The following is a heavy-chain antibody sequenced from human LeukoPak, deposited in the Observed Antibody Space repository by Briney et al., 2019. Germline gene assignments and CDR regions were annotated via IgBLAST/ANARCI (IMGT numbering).Heavy chain of an antibody. D-gene: IGHD5-18*01. Sequence: GASVKVSCKASGYTFTSYDINWVRQATGQGLEWMGWMNPNSGNTGYAQKFQGRVTMTRNTSISTAYMELSSLRAEDTAVYYCAKEVSNVDTAMAYLDYWGQGTLVTVSS. CDR3: AKEVSNVDTAMAYLDY. CDR1: GYTFTSYD. J-gene: IGHJ4*02. CDR2: MNPNSGNT. V-gene: IGHV1-8*01.